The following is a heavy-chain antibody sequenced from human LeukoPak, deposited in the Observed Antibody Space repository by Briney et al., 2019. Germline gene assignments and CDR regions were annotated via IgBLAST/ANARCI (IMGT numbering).Heavy chain of an antibody. J-gene: IGHJ4*02. Sequence: PSETLSLTCTVSGDSISSYYWSWIRQPPGKGLEWIGYISCSGSTNYNPSLESRVTISGDTSKNQFSLKLSSVTAADTAFYYCARQSRGTTARLFHYWGQGTLVTVSS. CDR2: ISCSGST. V-gene: IGHV4-59*08. CDR3: ARQSRGTTARLFHY. CDR1: GDSISSYY. D-gene: IGHD1-1*01.